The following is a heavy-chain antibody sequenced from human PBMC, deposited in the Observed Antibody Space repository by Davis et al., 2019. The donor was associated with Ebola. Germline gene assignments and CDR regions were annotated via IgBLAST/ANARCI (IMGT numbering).Heavy chain of an antibody. D-gene: IGHD3-9*01. V-gene: IGHV6-1*01. J-gene: IGHJ5*02. Sequence: PSETLSLTCDISGDSVSSNSGAWNWIRQSPSRGLEWLGRTYYSSKWYYDYAVSVRSRMTINTDTSKNQFSLHLNSVTPEDTGVYYCASDWLRGKFDPWGQGTLVTVSS. CDR1: GDSVSSNSGA. CDR3: ASDWLRGKFDP. CDR2: TYYSSKWYY.